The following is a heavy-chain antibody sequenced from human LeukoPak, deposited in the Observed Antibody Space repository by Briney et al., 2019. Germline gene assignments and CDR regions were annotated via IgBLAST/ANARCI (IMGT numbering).Heavy chain of an antibody. V-gene: IGHV4-59*11. Sequence: PSETLSLTCTVSGGSFSSHYWSWIRQPPGKGLEWIGYISYIGSTNYNPSLKSRVTISVDTSKNQFSLKLSSVTAADTAVYYCARDPTTLTKGLDIWGQGTMVTVSS. CDR2: ISYIGST. D-gene: IGHD4-17*01. CDR3: ARDPTTLTKGLDI. CDR1: GGSFSSHY. J-gene: IGHJ3*02.